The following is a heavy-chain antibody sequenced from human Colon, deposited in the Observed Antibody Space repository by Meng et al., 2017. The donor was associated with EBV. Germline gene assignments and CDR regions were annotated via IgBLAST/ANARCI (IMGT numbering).Heavy chain of an antibody. D-gene: IGHD1-26*01. CDR3: ARVAVGISSFDY. CDR1: GDFRSSNSAA. CDR2: TYYRSKWYN. V-gene: IGHV6-1*01. Sequence: QALAHQSGPGLVHSSHTPALSCAIAGDFRSSNSAAWNWIRQSPSRGIEWLGRTYYRSKWYNDYAVSVRSRITINPDTSKNQFSLQLNSVTPEDTAVYYCARVAVGISSFDYWGQGTLVTVSS. J-gene: IGHJ4*02.